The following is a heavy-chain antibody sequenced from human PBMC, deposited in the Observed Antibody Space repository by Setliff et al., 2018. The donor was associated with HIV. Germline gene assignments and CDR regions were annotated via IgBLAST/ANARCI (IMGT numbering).Heavy chain of an antibody. V-gene: IGHV4-34*01. D-gene: IGHD2-15*01. J-gene: IGHJ6*03. CDR1: GESFSGHY. CDR2: INHGGTT. CDR3: ARGRRGGTRGYFYYMDV. Sequence: SETLSLTCAVYGESFSGHYWSWIRQPPGKGLEWIGEINHGGTTNYNPSLKSRLTLSVDTSKNQFSLKLTSVTAADSGVFYCARGRRGGTRGYFYYMDVWGRGTTVTSP.